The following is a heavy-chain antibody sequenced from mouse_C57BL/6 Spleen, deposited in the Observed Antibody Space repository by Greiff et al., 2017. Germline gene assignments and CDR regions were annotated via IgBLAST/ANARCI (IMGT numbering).Heavy chain of an antibody. CDR1: GYTFTSYW. CDR2: IDPSDSYT. CDR3: ARGGGYSRDFDY. D-gene: IGHD2-3*01. J-gene: IGHJ2*01. V-gene: IGHV1-69*01. Sequence: QVQLQQPGAELVMPGASVKLSCKASGYTFTSYWMHWVKQRPGQGLEWIGEIDPSDSYTNYNQKFKGKSTLTVDKSSSTAYMQLSSLTSEDSAVYYCARGGGYSRDFDYWGQGTTLTVSS.